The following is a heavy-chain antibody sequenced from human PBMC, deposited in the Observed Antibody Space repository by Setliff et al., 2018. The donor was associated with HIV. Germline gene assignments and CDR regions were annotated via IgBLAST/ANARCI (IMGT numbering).Heavy chain of an antibody. CDR2: IYTGGRT. D-gene: IGHD1-1*01. CDR3: AQLGMVDDFDY. Sequence: PPETLSLTCTVSGGSISSNYWSWIRQSAGKGLEWVGRIYTGGRTNYNPSLKGRVTISVGTSKNHFSLKLRSVTAADTAVYYCAQLGMVDDFDYWGQGTLVTVSS. J-gene: IGHJ4*02. V-gene: IGHV4-4*07. CDR1: GGSISSNY.